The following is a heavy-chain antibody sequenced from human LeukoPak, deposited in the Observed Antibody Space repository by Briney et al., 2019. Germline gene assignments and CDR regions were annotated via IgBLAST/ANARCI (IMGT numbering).Heavy chain of an antibody. Sequence: ASVKVSCKASGYTFTGYYMHWVRQAPGQGLEWMGWINPNSGGTNYAQKFQGWVTMTRDTSISTAYMELSSLRSEDTAVYYYARAKKRITIFGVVIMTHFDYWGQGTLVTVSS. CDR3: ARAKKRITIFGVVIMTHFDY. V-gene: IGHV1-2*04. CDR2: INPNSGGT. D-gene: IGHD3-3*01. J-gene: IGHJ4*02. CDR1: GYTFTGYY.